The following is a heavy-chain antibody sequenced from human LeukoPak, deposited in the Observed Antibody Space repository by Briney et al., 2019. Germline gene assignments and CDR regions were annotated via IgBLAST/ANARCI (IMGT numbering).Heavy chain of an antibody. CDR3: ARAVTMVRGVGKYYFDC. CDR1: GGFISSYY. D-gene: IGHD3-10*01. Sequence: SETLSLTCTVSGGFISSYYWSWIRQPPGKGLEWLGYIYYSGSTNYNPSLKSRVTISVDTSKNQFSLKLSSVTAADTAVYYCARAVTMVRGVGKYYFDCWGQGTLVTVSS. CDR2: IYYSGST. V-gene: IGHV4-59*01. J-gene: IGHJ4*02.